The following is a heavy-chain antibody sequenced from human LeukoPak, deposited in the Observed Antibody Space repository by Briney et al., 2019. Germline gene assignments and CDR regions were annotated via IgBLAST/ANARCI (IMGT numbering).Heavy chain of an antibody. J-gene: IGHJ3*02. CDR3: ARDSRPYGIRAFDI. V-gene: IGHV4-30-4*08. CDR2: IYYSGST. D-gene: IGHD4-17*01. CDR1: GGSISSGGYY. Sequence: PSQTLSLTCTVSGGSISSGGYYWSWIRQPPGKGLEWIGYIYYSGSTYYNPSLKSRVTISVDTSKNQFSLKLSSVTAADTAVYYCARDSRPYGIRAFDIWGQGTTVTVSS.